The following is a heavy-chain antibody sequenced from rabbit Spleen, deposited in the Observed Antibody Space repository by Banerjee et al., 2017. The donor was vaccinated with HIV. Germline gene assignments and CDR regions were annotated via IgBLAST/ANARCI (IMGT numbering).Heavy chain of an antibody. D-gene: IGHD4-2*01. J-gene: IGHJ4*01. CDR2: IYEGNSGSI. V-gene: IGHV1S40*01. CDR1: GFSFSSGYD. Sequence: QSLEESGGDLVKPGASLTLTCTASGFSFSSGYDMCWVRQAPGKGLEWIACIYEGNSGSIDSANWAKGRFTISKTSSTTVDLKMTSLTAADTATYFCARGPHAAGDLDYFTLWGPGTLVTVS. CDR3: ARGPHAAGDLDYFTL.